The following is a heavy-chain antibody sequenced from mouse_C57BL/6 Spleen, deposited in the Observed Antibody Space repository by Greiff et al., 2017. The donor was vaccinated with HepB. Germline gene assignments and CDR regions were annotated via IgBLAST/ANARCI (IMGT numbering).Heavy chain of an antibody. CDR3: AREWLPLVGYAMDY. CDR1: GYTFTDYY. CDR2: INPYNGGT. D-gene: IGHD2-2*01. V-gene: IGHV1-19*01. J-gene: IGHJ4*01. Sequence: VQLQQSGPVLVKPGASVKMSCKASGYTFTDYYMNWVKQSHGKSLEWIGVINPYNGGTSYNQKFKGKATLTVDKSSSTAYMELNSLTSEDSAVYYCAREWLPLVGYAMDYWGQGTSVTVSA.